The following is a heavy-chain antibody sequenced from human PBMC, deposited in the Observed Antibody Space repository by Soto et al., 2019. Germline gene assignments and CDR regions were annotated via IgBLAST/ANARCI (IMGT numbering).Heavy chain of an antibody. Sequence: PSETLSLTCTVSGGSISSGGYYWSWIRQHPGKGLEWIGYIYYSGSTYYNPSLKSRVTISVDTSKNQFSLKLSSVTAADTAVYYCARDAVSFLGMDVWGQGTTVTVSS. CDR3: ARDAVSFLGMDV. J-gene: IGHJ6*02. V-gene: IGHV4-31*03. CDR2: IYYSGST. CDR1: GGSISSGGYY. D-gene: IGHD3-3*01.